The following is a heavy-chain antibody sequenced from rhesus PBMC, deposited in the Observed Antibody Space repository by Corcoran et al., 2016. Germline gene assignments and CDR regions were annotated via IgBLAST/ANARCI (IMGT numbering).Heavy chain of an antibody. CDR1: GGSISDSYR. D-gene: IGHD6-13*01. J-gene: IGHJ4*01. V-gene: IGHV4S10*01. CDR2: NYGSSTST. Sequence: QVQLQESGPGVVKPSETLSLTCAVSGGSISDSYRWSWSRKPPGKGLEWIGYNYGSSTSTNYRPALKRRGTISKDTSKNRFSLKLRSVTAADTAVYYCARDRYSRYYYWGQGVLVTVSS. CDR3: ARDRYSRYYY.